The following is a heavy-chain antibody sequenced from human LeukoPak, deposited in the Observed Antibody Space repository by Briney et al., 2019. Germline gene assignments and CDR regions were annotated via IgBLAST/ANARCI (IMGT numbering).Heavy chain of an antibody. D-gene: IGHD3-16*01. J-gene: IGHJ3*02. CDR1: GFTFSDYY. CDR2: VYASGST. CDR3: ARKGKLGDAFDI. Sequence: GSLRLSCAASGFTFSDYYMDWVRQAPGKGLEWIGRVYASGSTNYTPSLKSRVTMSIDTSKNQSSLKLNSVTAADTAVYYCARKGKLGDAFDIWGQGTMVTVSS. V-gene: IGHV4-4*07.